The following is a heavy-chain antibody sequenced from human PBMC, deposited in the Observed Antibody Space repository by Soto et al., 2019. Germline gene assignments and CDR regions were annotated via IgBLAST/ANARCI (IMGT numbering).Heavy chain of an antibody. CDR2: ISAYNGNT. CDR1: GYTFTSYG. CDR3: VRDSPLRRYYYDSSGSDYYYYGMDV. J-gene: IGHJ6*02. D-gene: IGHD3-22*01. Sequence: ASVKASCKASGYTFTSYGISWVRQAPGQGLEWMGLISAYNGNTNYAQKLQGRVTMTTDTSTSTAHMELRSLRSDDTAVYYCVRDSPLRRYYYDSSGSDYYYYGMDVWGQGTTVTVSS. V-gene: IGHV1-18*01.